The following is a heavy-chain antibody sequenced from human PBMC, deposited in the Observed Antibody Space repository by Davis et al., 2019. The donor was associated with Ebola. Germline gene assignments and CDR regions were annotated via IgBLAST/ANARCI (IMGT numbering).Heavy chain of an antibody. CDR3: ARDEFYYDTSGYFT. CDR1: GFTVSSNY. D-gene: IGHD3-22*01. J-gene: IGHJ5*02. CDR2: IKQDGSEE. V-gene: IGHV3-7*01. Sequence: GGSLRLSCAASGFTVSSNYVSWVRQAPGKGLEWVANIKQDGSEEYYVDSVKGRFTISRDNAKNSLYLQMNSLRAEDTAVYYCARDEFYYDTSGYFTWGQGTLVTVSS.